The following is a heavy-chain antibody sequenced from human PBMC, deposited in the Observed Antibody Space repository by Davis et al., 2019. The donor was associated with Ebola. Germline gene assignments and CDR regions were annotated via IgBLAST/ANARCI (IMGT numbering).Heavy chain of an antibody. D-gene: IGHD6-19*01. CDR3: AREGAVAGTFPLNYYYGMDV. CDR1: GFTFSSYA. CDR2: ISGSGGST. J-gene: IGHJ6*02. Sequence: PGGSLRLSCAASGFTFSSYAMSWVRQAPGKGLEWVSAISGSGGSTYYADSVKGRFTISRDNAKNTLYLQMNSLRAEDTAVYYCAREGAVAGTFPLNYYYGMDVWGQGTTVTVSS. V-gene: IGHV3-23*01.